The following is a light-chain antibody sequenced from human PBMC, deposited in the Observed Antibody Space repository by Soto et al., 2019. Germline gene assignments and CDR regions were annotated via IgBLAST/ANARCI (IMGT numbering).Light chain of an antibody. J-gene: IGKJ5*01. CDR2: AAS. Sequence: DLPITQFSSTQCGSVGHRDPHTFPASQTISSWLAWYQQKPGKAPKLLIYAASSLQSGVPSRFSGSGSGTDFTLTISSLQPEDFATYYCQQSYSTPITFGQGTRLEIK. CDR1: QTISSW. CDR3: QQSYSTPIT. V-gene: IGKV1-39*01.